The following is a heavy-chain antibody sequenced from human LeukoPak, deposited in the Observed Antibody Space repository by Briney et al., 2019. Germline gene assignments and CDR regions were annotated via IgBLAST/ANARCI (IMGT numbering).Heavy chain of an antibody. J-gene: IGHJ4*02. Sequence: SETLSLTCTVSGFAINTYYRSWIRQPPGKGLEWIGHISYSGTTNYNASLKSRVTISVETSKNQFSLKLRSVPTADTAVYYCASLYSSALYSLVGWGQGTLVTVSS. V-gene: IGHV4-59*08. CDR2: ISYSGTT. CDR1: GFAINTYY. D-gene: IGHD6-19*01. CDR3: ASLYSSALYSLVG.